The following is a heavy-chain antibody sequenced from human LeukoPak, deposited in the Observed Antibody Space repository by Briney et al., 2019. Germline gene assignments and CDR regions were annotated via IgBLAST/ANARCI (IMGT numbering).Heavy chain of an antibody. CDR3: ARDSAVAAGYYYYYMDV. V-gene: IGHV3-64*01. J-gene: IGHJ6*03. CDR2: ISSNGGST. D-gene: IGHD6-19*01. CDR1: GFTFSSYA. Sequence: GGSLRLSCAASGFTFSSYAMHWVRQAPGKGLEYVSAISSNGGSTYYANSVEGRFTISRDNSKNTLYLQMGSLRAEDMAVYYCARDSAVAAGYYYYYMDVWGKGTTVTVSS.